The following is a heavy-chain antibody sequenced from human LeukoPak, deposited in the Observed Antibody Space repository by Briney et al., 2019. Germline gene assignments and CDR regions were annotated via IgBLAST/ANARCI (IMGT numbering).Heavy chain of an antibody. CDR3: ARGREIHGGSDTKLDDY. J-gene: IGHJ4*02. D-gene: IGHD3-10*01. CDR2: ISPRSGDT. Sequence: ASVKVSCKASGYSFTDYYMHWVRQAPGQGLEWMGWISPRSGDTSYAQRFQGRVTMTRDTSINTVDMDLSGLTSDDTAVFYCARGREIHGGSDTKLDDYWGQGTLVTVSS. CDR1: GYSFTDYY. V-gene: IGHV1-2*02.